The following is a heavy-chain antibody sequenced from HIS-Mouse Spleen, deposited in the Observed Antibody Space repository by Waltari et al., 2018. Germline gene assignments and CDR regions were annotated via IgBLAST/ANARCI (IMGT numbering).Heavy chain of an antibody. CDR1: GFTFSSYS. V-gene: IGHV3-21*01. CDR2: ISSSSSYI. D-gene: IGHD3-10*01. J-gene: IGHJ4*02. CDR3: ASLYEVRASFDY. Sequence: GGGLVKPGGSLRLSCAASGFTFSSYSMNWVRQAPGKGLEWVSSISSSSSYIYYADSVKGRFTISRDNAKNSLYLQMNSLRAEDTAVYYCASLYEVRASFDYWGQGTLVTVSS.